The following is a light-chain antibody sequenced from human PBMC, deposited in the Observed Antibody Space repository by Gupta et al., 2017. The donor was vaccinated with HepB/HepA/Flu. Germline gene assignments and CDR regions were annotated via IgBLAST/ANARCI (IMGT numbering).Light chain of an antibody. CDR3: QQYNSHGT. CDR2: KAS. V-gene: IGKV1-5*03. Sequence: DIQMTQSPSTLSASVGDRVTITCRASQSISTWLAWYQQKPGKAPKVLIYKASSLESGVPSRFSGSGSGTEFTLTISSLQADDVATYYYQQYNSHGTFGQGTKVEIK. CDR1: QSISTW. J-gene: IGKJ1*01.